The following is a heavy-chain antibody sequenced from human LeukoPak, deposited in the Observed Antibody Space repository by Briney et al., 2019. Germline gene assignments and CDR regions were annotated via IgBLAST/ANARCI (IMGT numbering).Heavy chain of an antibody. CDR2: IISKGGST. V-gene: IGHV3-64D*06. CDR1: GFTFSSYA. D-gene: IGHD2-2*02. CDR3: VKDRPKYRRTYYFDY. J-gene: IGHJ4*02. Sequence: GGSLRLSCSASGFTFSSYAMRWVRQAPGEGLGYVSAIISKGGSTYYADSVKGRFTISRDNSKNTLYLQMSSLRAEDTAVYYCVKDRPKYRRTYYFDYWGQGTLVTVSS.